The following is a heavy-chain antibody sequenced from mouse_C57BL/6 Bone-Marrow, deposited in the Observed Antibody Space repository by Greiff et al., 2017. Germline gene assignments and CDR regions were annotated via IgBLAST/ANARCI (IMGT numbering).Heavy chain of an antibody. CDR3: AREGSLFDY. J-gene: IGHJ2*01. D-gene: IGHD1-1*02. Sequence: QVQLQQPGAELVKPGASVKLSCKASGYTFTSYWMHWVKQRPGQGLEWIGMIHPNSGSTNYNEKFKSKATLTVDKSSSTAYLQLSSLTSEDSAFYYGAREGSLFDYWGQGTTLTVSS. CDR1: GYTFTSYW. CDR2: IHPNSGST. V-gene: IGHV1-64*01.